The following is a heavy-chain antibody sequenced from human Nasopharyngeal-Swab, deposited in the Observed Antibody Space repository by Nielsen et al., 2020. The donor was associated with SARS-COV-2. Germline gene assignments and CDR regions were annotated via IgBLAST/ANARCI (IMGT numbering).Heavy chain of an antibody. J-gene: IGHJ4*02. V-gene: IGHV4-61*01. Sequence: SETLSLTCTVSGGSISSGSYYWSWIRQPPGKGLEWIGYIYYSGSTNYNPSLKSRVTISVDTSKNQFSLKLSSVTAADTAVYYCARGGSGFLHYVFDYWGQGTLVTVSS. CDR1: GGSISSGSYY. CDR2: IYYSGST. D-gene: IGHD6-19*01. CDR3: ARGGSGFLHYVFDY.